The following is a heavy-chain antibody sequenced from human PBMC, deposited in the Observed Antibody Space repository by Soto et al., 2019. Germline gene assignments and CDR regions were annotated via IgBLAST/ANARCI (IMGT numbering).Heavy chain of an antibody. Sequence: ASVKVSCKVSGYTLTELSMHCVRQAPGKGLEWMGGFDPEDGETIYAQKFQGRVTMTEDTSTDTAYMELSSLRSEDTAVYYCATDKLDYDILTGYYRNFDYWGQGTLVTVSS. CDR3: ATDKLDYDILTGYYRNFDY. CDR2: FDPEDGET. J-gene: IGHJ4*02. CDR1: GYTLTELS. V-gene: IGHV1-24*01. D-gene: IGHD3-9*01.